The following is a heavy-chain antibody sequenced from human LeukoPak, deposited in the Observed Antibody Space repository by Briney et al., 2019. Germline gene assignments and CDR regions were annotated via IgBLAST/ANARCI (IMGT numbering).Heavy chain of an antibody. CDR2: INPNSGGT. CDR3: ARDEAAGYSSSWYRDLFDY. Sequence: ASVKVSCKASGYTFTGYYMHWMRQAPGQGLEWMGWINPNSGGTNYAQKFQGRVTMTRDTSISTAYMELSRLRSDDTAVYYCARDEAAGYSSSWYRDLFDYWGQGTLVTVSS. D-gene: IGHD6-13*01. J-gene: IGHJ4*02. CDR1: GYTFTGYY. V-gene: IGHV1-2*02.